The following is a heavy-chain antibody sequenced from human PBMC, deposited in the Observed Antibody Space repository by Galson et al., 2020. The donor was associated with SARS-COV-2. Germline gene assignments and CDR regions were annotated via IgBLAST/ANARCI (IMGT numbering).Heavy chain of an antibody. Sequence: GGSLRLSCAASGLTFSNYWMHWVRQAPGKELVWVSRINGDGRSRTYADSVKGRFTISRDNAKNTLYLQMNSLRAEETAVYYCATQEFYYGRDGYDVSDYGMDVWGQGTTVTVSS. D-gene: IGHD5-18*01. J-gene: IGHJ6*02. CDR2: INGDGRSR. V-gene: IGHV3-74*01. CDR3: ATQEFYYGRDGYDVSDYGMDV. CDR1: GLTFSNYW.